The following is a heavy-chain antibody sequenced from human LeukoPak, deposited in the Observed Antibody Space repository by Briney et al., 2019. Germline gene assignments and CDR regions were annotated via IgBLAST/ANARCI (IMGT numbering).Heavy chain of an antibody. CDR3: ARQTSSRGYYGSGTRSVFAHWFDP. J-gene: IGHJ5*02. Sequence: SSETLSLTCAVYGGSFSGHYWSWIRQPPGKGLEWIGEINHSGSTNYNPSLKSRVTISVDTSKNQFSLKLSSVTAADTAVYYCARQTSSRGYYGSGTRSVFAHWFDPWGQGTLVTVSS. CDR2: INHSGST. D-gene: IGHD3-10*01. CDR1: GGSFSGHY. V-gene: IGHV4-34*01.